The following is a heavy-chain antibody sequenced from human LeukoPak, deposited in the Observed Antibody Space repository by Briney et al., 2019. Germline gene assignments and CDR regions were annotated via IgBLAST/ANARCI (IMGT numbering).Heavy chain of an antibody. Sequence: GGSLRLSCAASGFTFSSYAMSWVRQAPGKGLEWVSAITESGGSTYYADSVKGRFTISRDNSKNTLYLQMNSLRAEDTAVYYCAKASGGSGSYFDYRGQGTLVTVSS. CDR1: GFTFSSYA. J-gene: IGHJ4*02. CDR2: ITESGGST. D-gene: IGHD1-26*01. V-gene: IGHV3-23*01. CDR3: AKASGGSGSYFDY.